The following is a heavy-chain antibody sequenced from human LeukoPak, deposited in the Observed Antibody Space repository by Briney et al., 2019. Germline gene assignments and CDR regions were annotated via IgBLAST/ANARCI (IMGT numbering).Heavy chain of an antibody. V-gene: IGHV1-69*01. CDR2: IIPIFGTA. D-gene: IGHD3-22*01. J-gene: IGHJ4*02. CDR3: ARVGYYDSSGYYYSPYYFDY. CDR1: GGTFSSYA. Sequence: SVKVSCKASGGTFSSYAISWVRQVPGQGLEWMGGIIPIFGTANYAQKFQGRVTITADESTSTAYMELSSLRSEDTAVYYCARVGYYDSSGYYYSPYYFDYWGQGTLVTVSS.